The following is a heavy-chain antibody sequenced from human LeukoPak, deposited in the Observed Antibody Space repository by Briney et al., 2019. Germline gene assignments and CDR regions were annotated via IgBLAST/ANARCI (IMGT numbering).Heavy chain of an antibody. Sequence: GGSLRLSCAASGFTFGSFAMSWVRQAPGKGLEWVSTISGSGGTTYYADSVKGRFTISRDNSKNTLYLQMNSLRAEDTAVYYCAKSDGYYYDSSGYYLVWGQGTLVTVSS. J-gene: IGHJ4*02. D-gene: IGHD3-22*01. V-gene: IGHV3-23*01. CDR3: AKSDGYYYDSSGYYLV. CDR1: GFTFGSFA. CDR2: ISGSGGTT.